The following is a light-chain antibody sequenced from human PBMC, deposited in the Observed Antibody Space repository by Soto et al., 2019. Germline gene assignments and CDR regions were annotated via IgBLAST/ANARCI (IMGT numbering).Light chain of an antibody. CDR3: QQSYSTPPT. Sequence: DIQMTQSPSSLSASVGDRVTITCRASQSISSYLNWYQQKPGTAPKLLIYAPSSLQSGVPSRFSGSGSGTDFTLTISSLQPEDFATYYCQQSYSTPPTFGQGTRLEIK. CDR1: QSISSY. CDR2: APS. J-gene: IGKJ5*01. V-gene: IGKV1-39*01.